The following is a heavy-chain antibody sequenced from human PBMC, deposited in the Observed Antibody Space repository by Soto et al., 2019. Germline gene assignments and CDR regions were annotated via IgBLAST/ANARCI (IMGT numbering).Heavy chain of an antibody. CDR2: INHSGST. D-gene: IGHD1-26*01. J-gene: IGHJ3*02. CDR3: ARDKGSGSYRAFDI. Sequence: SETLSLTCAVYGGSFSGYYWSWIRQPPGKGLEWIGEINHSGSTNHNPSHKSRVTISVDTSKNQFSLKLSSVTAADTAVYYCARDKGSGSYRAFDIWGQGTMVTVSS. CDR1: GGSFSGYY. V-gene: IGHV4-34*01.